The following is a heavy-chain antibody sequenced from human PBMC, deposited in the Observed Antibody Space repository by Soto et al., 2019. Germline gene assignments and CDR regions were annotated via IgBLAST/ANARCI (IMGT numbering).Heavy chain of an antibody. J-gene: IGHJ5*02. V-gene: IGHV4-31*03. D-gene: IGHD2-8*01. CDR1: GGSISSGGYY. CDR3: ARGEGLGYCTNGVCYTWVNWFDP. CDR2: IYYSGGT. Sequence: SETLSLTCTVSGGSISSGGYYWSWIRQHPGKGLEWIGYIYYSGGTNYNTSLKSRVTISVDTSKNQLTLKLSTVTAADKAVYYCARGEGLGYCTNGVCYTWVNWFDPWGQGTLVTVSS.